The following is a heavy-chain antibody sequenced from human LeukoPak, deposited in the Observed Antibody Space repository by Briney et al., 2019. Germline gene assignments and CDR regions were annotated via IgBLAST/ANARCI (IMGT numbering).Heavy chain of an antibody. Sequence: GASVTVSCKASGYTFTGYYMHWVRQAPGQGLEWMGWINPNSGGTNYAQKFQGRVTMTRDTSISTAYMELSRLRSDDTAVYYCARGWSGYSYGYHYWGQGTLVTVSS. D-gene: IGHD5-18*01. V-gene: IGHV1-2*02. CDR2: INPNSGGT. CDR3: ARGWSGYSYGYHY. CDR1: GYTFTGYY. J-gene: IGHJ4*02.